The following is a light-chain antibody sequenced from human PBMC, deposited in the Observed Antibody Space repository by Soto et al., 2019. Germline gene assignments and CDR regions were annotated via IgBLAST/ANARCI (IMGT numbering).Light chain of an antibody. V-gene: IGLV1-51*01. CDR1: SSNIGGNS. J-gene: IGLJ1*01. CDR2: DDN. Sequence: QAVMTQPPSASAAPGQKVTISCSGSSSNIGGNSVSWYQQLPGTAPKLLIYDDNKRPSGIPDRFSGSKSGTSATLGITGFQTGDEADYYCGSWDSSLSAYVFGTGTQLTVL. CDR3: GSWDSSLSAYV.